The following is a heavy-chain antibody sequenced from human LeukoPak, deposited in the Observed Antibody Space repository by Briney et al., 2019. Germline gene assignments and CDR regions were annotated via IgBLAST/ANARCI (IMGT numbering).Heavy chain of an antibody. CDR2: ISGSGGST. J-gene: IGHJ4*02. D-gene: IGHD6-13*01. CDR3: ASPPGIAAAGNSRDDY. Sequence: GGSLRLSCAASGFTFSSYAMSWVRQAPGKGLEWVSAISGSGGSTYYADSVKGRFTISRDNSRNTLYLQMNSLRAEDTAVYYCASPPGIAAAGNSRDDYWGQGTLVTVSS. CDR1: GFTFSSYA. V-gene: IGHV3-23*01.